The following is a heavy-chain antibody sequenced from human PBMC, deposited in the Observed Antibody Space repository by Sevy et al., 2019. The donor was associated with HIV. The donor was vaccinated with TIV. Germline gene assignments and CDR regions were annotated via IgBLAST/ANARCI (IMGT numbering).Heavy chain of an antibody. Sequence: ASVKVSCKASGGTFSSYASSWVRQAPGQGLEWMGGIIPIFGTANYAQMFQGRVTITADESTSTAYMELSSLRSEDTAVYYCARVPSNGYYDFWSGYPPSVYYYGMDVWGQGTTVTVSS. V-gene: IGHV1-69*13. J-gene: IGHJ6*02. CDR2: IIPIFGTA. CDR1: GGTFSSYA. CDR3: ARVPSNGYYDFWSGYPPSVYYYGMDV. D-gene: IGHD3-3*01.